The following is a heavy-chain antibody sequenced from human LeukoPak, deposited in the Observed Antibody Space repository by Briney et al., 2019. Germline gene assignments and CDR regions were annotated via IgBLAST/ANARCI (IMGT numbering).Heavy chain of an antibody. CDR2: ISYDGSNK. V-gene: IGHV3-30*04. CDR1: GFTFSSYA. D-gene: IGHD5-12*01. J-gene: IGHJ4*02. CDR3: ARLVAIIDY. Sequence: GGSLRLSCAASGFTFSSYAMHWVRRAPGKGLEWVAVISYDGSNKYYADSVKGRFTISRDNSKNTLYLQMNSLRAEDTAVYYCARLVAIIDYWGQGTLVTVSS.